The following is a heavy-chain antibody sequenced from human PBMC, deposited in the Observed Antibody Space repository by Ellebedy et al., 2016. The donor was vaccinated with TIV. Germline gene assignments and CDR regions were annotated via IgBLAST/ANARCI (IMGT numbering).Heavy chain of an antibody. CDR2: IYTSGGT. D-gene: IGHD5-24*01. V-gene: IGHV4-4*07. J-gene: IGHJ3*02. Sequence: SETLSLTCTVSGGSINLFYWSWIRQPAGKGLEWIGRIYTSGGTNYNPSFKSRVTISVDTSKNQFSLKLSSVTAADTAVYYCARDRLEMATIGAFDIWGQGTMVTVSS. CDR1: GGSINLFY. CDR3: ARDRLEMATIGAFDI.